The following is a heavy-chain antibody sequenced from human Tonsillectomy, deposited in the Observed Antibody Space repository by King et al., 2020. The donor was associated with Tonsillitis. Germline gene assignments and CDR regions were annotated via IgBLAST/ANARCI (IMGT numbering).Heavy chain of an antibody. D-gene: IGHD3-22*01. CDR1: GGSISTYY. CDR2: IYYSGTT. V-gene: IGHV4-59*01. J-gene: IGHJ3*02. CDR3: ARDPEYYDSSGYLLSGAFDI. Sequence: QLQESGPGLVKPSETLSLTCTVSGGSISTYYWSWIRQPPGKGLEWIGYIYYSGTTDYNPSLKSRVTISVNTSKNQFSLTLSSVTAADTAVYYCARDPEYYDSSGYLLSGAFDIWGQGTMVTVSS.